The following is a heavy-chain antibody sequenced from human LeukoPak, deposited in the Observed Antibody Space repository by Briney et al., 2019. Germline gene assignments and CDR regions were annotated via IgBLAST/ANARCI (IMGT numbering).Heavy chain of an antibody. Sequence: ASVKVSCKASGYTFTGYYLHWVRQAPGQGLEWMGWINPNSGDTNDAQNFQGRVTMTRDTSISTAYMELTNLRFDDTAVYSCARGEYHAFDLWGQGTTVTVSS. D-gene: IGHD4-17*01. J-gene: IGHJ3*01. CDR3: ARGEYHAFDL. CDR1: GYTFTGYY. V-gene: IGHV1-2*02. CDR2: INPNSGDT.